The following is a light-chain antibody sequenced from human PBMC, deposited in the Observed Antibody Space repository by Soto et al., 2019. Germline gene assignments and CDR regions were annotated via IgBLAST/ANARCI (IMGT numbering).Light chain of an antibody. V-gene: IGKV3-15*01. CDR2: ATS. CDR3: QQYANWPWT. J-gene: IGKJ1*01. Sequence: EIVMTQSPATLSVSPGERATLSCRASQSITSNLAWYQQKPGQVPRLLIFATSTRATGIPARFSGSGSGTECTLTISSLQSEDFAVYYCQQYANWPWTFGQGTKVEIK. CDR1: QSITSN.